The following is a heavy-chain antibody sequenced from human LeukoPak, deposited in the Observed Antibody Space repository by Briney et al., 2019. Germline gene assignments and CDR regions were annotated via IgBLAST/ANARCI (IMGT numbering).Heavy chain of an antibody. CDR1: GYTFTSYY. CDR2: INPSGGST. J-gene: IGHJ5*02. D-gene: IGHD1-26*01. CDR3: ARDGVMWVPVTSLDP. Sequence: ASVKVSCKASGYTFTSYYMDWVRQAPGQGLEWMGIINPSGGSTSYAQKFQGRVTMTTDASTSTAYMELRSLRSDDTAVYYCARDGVMWVPVTSLDPWGQGSLVTVSS. V-gene: IGHV1-46*01.